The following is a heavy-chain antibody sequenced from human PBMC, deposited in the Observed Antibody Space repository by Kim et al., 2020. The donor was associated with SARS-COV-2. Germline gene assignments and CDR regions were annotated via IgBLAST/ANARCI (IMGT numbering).Heavy chain of an antibody. Sequence: GGSLRLSCAASGFTFSSYSMNWVRQAPGKGLEWVSSISSSSSYIYYADSGKGRFTISRDNAKNSLYLQMNSLRAEDTAVYYCARGLPRDTAMATRDYWGQGTLVTVSS. V-gene: IGHV3-21*01. D-gene: IGHD5-18*01. J-gene: IGHJ4*02. CDR2: ISSSSSYI. CDR3: ARGLPRDTAMATRDY. CDR1: GFTFSSYS.